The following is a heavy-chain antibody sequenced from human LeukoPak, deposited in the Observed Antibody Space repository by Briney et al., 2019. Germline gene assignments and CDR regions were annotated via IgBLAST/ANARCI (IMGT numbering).Heavy chain of an antibody. CDR1: GFTFSSYW. CDR3: ARGSRYFDWLSFDY. V-gene: IGHV3-30-3*01. CDR2: ISYDGSNK. J-gene: IGHJ4*02. D-gene: IGHD3-9*01. Sequence: GGSLRLSCAASGFTFSSYWMSWVRQAPGKGLEWVAVISYDGSNKYYADSVKGRFTISRDNSKNTLYLQMNSLRAEDTAVYYCARGSRYFDWLSFDYWGQGTLVTVSS.